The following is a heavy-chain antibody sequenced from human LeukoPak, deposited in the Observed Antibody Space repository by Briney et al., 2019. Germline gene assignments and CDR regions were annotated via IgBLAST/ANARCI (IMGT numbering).Heavy chain of an antibody. D-gene: IGHD5-18*01. CDR1: GFTLSYYA. Sequence: GGSLRLSCAASGFTLSYYAMAWVRQAPGKGLEWVSTISGSGGSRYYADSVKGRFTISRDNSKNTLFLQMNSLRADDTAVYYCAKGMAAMGPYYYGMDVWGQGTTVTVSS. V-gene: IGHV3-23*01. CDR3: AKGMAAMGPYYYGMDV. J-gene: IGHJ6*02. CDR2: ISGSGGSR.